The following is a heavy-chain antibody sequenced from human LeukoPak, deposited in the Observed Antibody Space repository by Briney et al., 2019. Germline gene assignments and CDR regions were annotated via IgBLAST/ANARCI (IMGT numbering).Heavy chain of an antibody. CDR3: ATYFYGEYGSYYFDY. D-gene: IGHD4-17*01. J-gene: IGHJ4*02. Sequence: SETLSLTCAVSGAFITNSHWWSWARQPPGKGLEWIGEIYHSGTTNYNPSLQSRVTMSVDKSKNQFSLKLSSVTAADTAVYYCATYFYGEYGSYYFDYWGQGTLVTVSS. CDR1: GAFITNSHW. V-gene: IGHV4-4*02. CDR2: IYHSGTT.